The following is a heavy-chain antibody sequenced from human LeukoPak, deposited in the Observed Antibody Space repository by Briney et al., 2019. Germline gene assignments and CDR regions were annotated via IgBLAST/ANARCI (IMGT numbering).Heavy chain of an antibody. CDR3: ARDRSRVPGIAAAGTEFDY. D-gene: IGHD6-13*01. CDR1: GYTFTSYG. J-gene: IGHJ4*02. V-gene: IGHV1-18*01. Sequence: ASVKVSCKASGYTFTSYGISWVRQAPGQGLEWMGWISAYNGNTNYAQKLQGRVTMTTDTSTSTAYMELRSLRSDDTAVYYCARDRSRVPGIAAAGTEFDYWGQGTLVTVSS. CDR2: ISAYNGNT.